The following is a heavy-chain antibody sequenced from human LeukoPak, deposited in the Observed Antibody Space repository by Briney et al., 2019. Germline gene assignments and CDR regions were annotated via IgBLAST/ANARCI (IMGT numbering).Heavy chain of an antibody. Sequence: PSETLSLTCTVSGGSISSYYWSWIRQPPGKGLEWIGSIYYSGNIYYNPSLKSRVTIFVDTSKNQFSLKLSSVTAADTAVYYCQSRYLEWLLDYWGQGTLVTVSS. CDR2: IYYSGNI. V-gene: IGHV4-59*05. J-gene: IGHJ4*02. D-gene: IGHD3-3*01. CDR3: QSRYLEWLLDY. CDR1: GGSISSYY.